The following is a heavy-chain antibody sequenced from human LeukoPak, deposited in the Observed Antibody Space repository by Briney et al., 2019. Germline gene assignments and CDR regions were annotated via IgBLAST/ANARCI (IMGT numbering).Heavy chain of an antibody. D-gene: IGHD2-2*01. V-gene: IGHV4-34*01. J-gene: IGHJ4*02. CDR1: GGSFSGCY. CDR2: INHSGST. CDR3: ARGVEDIVVVPAYRFDY. Sequence: SETLSLTCAVYGGSFSGCYWSWIRQPPGKGLEWIGEINHSGSTNYNPSLKSRVTISVDTSKNQFSLKLSSVTAADTAVYYCARGVEDIVVVPAYRFDYWGQGTLVTVSS.